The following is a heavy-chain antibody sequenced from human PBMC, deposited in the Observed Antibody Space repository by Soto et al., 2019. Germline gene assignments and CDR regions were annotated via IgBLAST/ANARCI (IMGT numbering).Heavy chain of an antibody. Sequence: QITLKESGPALVKPTQTLTLTCSFSGFSLITAGMGVGWIRQPPGKAPEWVALVYWDDDKRYNPSLRSRLTITKDTSKNLVVVTLTAMDPVDTGSYYCARRGTSSAAAGWFDPWGQGILVTVSS. CDR1: GFSLITAGMG. J-gene: IGHJ5*02. V-gene: IGHV2-5*02. CDR2: VYWDDDK. CDR3: ARRGTSSAAAGWFDP. D-gene: IGHD3-16*01.